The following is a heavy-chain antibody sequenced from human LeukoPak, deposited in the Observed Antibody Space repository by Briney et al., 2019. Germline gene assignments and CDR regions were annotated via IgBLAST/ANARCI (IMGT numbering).Heavy chain of an antibody. CDR2: MNPNSGNT. V-gene: IGHV1-8*03. D-gene: IGHD3-3*01. CDR1: GYTFTSYD. CDR3: ARDANSFGVDKDYYYYMDV. J-gene: IGHJ6*03. Sequence: ASVKVSCKASGYTFTSYDINWVRQATGQGLEWMGWMNPNSGNTGYAQKFQGRVTITRNTSISTAYMELSSLRSEDTAVYYCARDANSFGVDKDYYYYMDVWGKGTTVTVSS.